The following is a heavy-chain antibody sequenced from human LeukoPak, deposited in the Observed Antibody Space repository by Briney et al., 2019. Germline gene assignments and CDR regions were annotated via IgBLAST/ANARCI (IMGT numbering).Heavy chain of an antibody. CDR3: ARDQVFSYGSPGVEVGWFDL. CDR2: IDPSGGGT. V-gene: IGHV1-46*01. J-gene: IGHJ5*02. CDR1: GYTFTSYY. D-gene: IGHD5-18*01. Sequence: AAVTVSLKCSGYTFTSYYMHWVGQPPAQGLEWMGIIDPSGGGTNYPQKFQGRVTITRDRSTRKVTMYLNSQRSRDTAVYYCARDQVFSYGSPGVEVGWFDLWGQGTLVTVSS.